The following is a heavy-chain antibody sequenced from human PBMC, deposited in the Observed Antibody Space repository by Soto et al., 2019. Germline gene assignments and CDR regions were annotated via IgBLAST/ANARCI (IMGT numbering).Heavy chain of an antibody. Sequence: PGGSLRLSCAASGFTFSSYWMHWVRQAPGKGLVWVSRINSDGSSTSYADSVKGRFTISRDNSKNTLYLQMNSLRAEDTAVYYCARASVALLRYFDWLGGEYNWFDPWGQGTLVTVSS. V-gene: IGHV3-74*01. CDR3: ARASVALLRYFDWLGGEYNWFDP. D-gene: IGHD3-9*01. J-gene: IGHJ5*02. CDR2: INSDGSST. CDR1: GFTFSSYW.